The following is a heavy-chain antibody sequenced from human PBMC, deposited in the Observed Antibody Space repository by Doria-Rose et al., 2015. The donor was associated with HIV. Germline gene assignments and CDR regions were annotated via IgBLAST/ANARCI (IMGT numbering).Heavy chain of an antibody. CDR1: GVSLSSPGMG. Sequence: ESGPVLVKPTETLTLTCTVSGVSLSSPGMGVSWIRQPPGKALEWPANIFSDDEGSYKTSLKSRLTISRGTSKSQVFLTMTDMDPVDTATYYCARIKSSRWYHKYYFDFWGQGTLVIVSA. CDR2: IFSDDEG. V-gene: IGHV2-26*01. J-gene: IGHJ4*02. D-gene: IGHD6-13*01. CDR3: ARIKSSRWYHKYYFDF.